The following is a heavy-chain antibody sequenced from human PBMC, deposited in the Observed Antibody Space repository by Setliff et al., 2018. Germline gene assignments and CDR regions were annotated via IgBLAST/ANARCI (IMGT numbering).Heavy chain of an antibody. Sequence: SETLSLTCSVSGGSISSSSHYWGWIPQPPGKGLEWIGSIYYTGSTYYNPSLKSRVTISVDTSKNQFSLRLRSVTAADTAVYFCARDNTMVGATDYWGLGTLVTVSS. CDR2: IYYTGST. J-gene: IGHJ4*02. D-gene: IGHD1-26*01. CDR3: ARDNTMVGATDY. V-gene: IGHV4-39*07. CDR1: GGSISSSSHY.